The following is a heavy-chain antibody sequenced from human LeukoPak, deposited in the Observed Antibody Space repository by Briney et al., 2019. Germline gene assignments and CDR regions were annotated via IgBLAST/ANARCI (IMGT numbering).Heavy chain of an antibody. Sequence: GGSLRLSCTVFGFNFGDFAMSGVRQAPGKGLEWLGFIRSTNGGTTDYAASVKGRFTISRDDSKSIAYLQMNSLKTEDTAMYYCTRDYPASFDVWGQGTLVTVSS. CDR1: GFNFGDFA. CDR3: TRDYPASFDV. J-gene: IGHJ3*01. CDR2: IRSTNGGTT. V-gene: IGHV3-49*04.